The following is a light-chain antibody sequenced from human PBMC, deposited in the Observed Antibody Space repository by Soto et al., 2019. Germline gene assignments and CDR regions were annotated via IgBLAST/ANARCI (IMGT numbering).Light chain of an antibody. CDR1: QSVRSY. CDR3: QQRTNWPPVFS. J-gene: IGKJ4*01. CDR2: DAS. Sequence: EIVLTPSPATLSLSPGERATLSYRASQSVRSYLAWYQHKPGQAPRLLIYDASNRATGIPARFSGSGSGTDFTLTNNSLEPEDFAVYCCQQRTNWPPVFSFGGGTKVDSK. V-gene: IGKV3-11*01.